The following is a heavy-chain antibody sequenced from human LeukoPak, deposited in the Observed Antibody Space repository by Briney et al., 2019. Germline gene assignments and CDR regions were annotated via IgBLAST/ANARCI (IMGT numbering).Heavy chain of an antibody. V-gene: IGHV1-2*02. Sequence: GASVKVSCKASGYTFTGYYMHWVRQAPGQGLEWMGWINPNSGGTNYAQKFQGRVTMTRDTSISTAYMELSRLRSDDTAVYYCARMGADYSWYFDYWGRGTLVTVSS. CDR1: GYTFTGYY. CDR3: ARMGADYSWYFDY. J-gene: IGHJ4*02. CDR2: INPNSGGT. D-gene: IGHD1-26*01.